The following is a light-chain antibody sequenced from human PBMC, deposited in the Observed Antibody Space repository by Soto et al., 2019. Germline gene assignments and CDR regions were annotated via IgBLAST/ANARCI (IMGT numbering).Light chain of an antibody. V-gene: IGLV1-40*01. CDR1: SSNIGTGYD. CDR3: QSFDSSRFYV. Sequence: QSVLTQPPSVSGAPGQRVTISCTGSSSNIGTGYDVHWYQQLPGTAPKLLIYGNSNRPSGVPDRFSGSKSGTSASLAITGLQAEDEADYYCQSFDSSRFYVFGTGTKVTVL. CDR2: GNS. J-gene: IGLJ1*01.